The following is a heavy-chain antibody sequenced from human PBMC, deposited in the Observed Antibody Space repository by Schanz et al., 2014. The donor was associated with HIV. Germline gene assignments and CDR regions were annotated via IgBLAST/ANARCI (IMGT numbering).Heavy chain of an antibody. CDR3: SRVGGWGAFDF. D-gene: IGHD3-10*01. V-gene: IGHV3-23*04. CDR1: GFTFSSYA. CDR2: ISGSGGDT. Sequence: VQLVESGGGVVQPGRSLRLSCAASGFTFSSYAMIWVRQAPGKGLEWVSTISGSGGDTYYADSVKGRFTISRDNSKNTLYLQMSSLRAEDTAVYYCSRVGGWGAFDFWGQGTMLTVSS. J-gene: IGHJ3*01.